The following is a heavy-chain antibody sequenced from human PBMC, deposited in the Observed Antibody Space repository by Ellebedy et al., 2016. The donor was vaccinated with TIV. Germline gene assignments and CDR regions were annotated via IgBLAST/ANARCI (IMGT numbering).Heavy chain of an antibody. Sequence: GGSLRLSCAASGFTFSSYAMSWVRQAPGKGLEWVSSISGSSSYKYYADSVKGRVTISRDNAKNSLYLQMNSLRAEDTAVYYCARYEAVAGRFDYWGQGTLVTVSS. D-gene: IGHD6-19*01. CDR3: ARYEAVAGRFDY. CDR2: ISGSSSYK. CDR1: GFTFSSYA. V-gene: IGHV3-21*01. J-gene: IGHJ4*02.